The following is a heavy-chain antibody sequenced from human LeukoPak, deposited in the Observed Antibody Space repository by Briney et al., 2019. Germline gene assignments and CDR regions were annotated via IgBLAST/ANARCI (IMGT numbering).Heavy chain of an antibody. CDR3: ARDIVATRAFDI. CDR2: INHSGST. D-gene: IGHD5-12*01. J-gene: IGHJ3*02. V-gene: IGHV4-34*01. CDR1: GGSFSGYY. Sequence: PSETLSLTCAVYGGSFSGYYWSWIRQPPGKGLEWIGEINHSGSTNYNPSLKSRVTISVDTSKNQFSLKLSSVTAADTAVYYCARDIVATRAFDIWGQGTMVTVSS.